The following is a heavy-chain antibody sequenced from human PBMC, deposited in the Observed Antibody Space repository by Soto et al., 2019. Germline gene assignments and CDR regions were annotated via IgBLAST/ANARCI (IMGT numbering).Heavy chain of an antibody. J-gene: IGHJ4*02. D-gene: IGHD2-2*02. Sequence: QVQLVQSGAEVKKPGSSVKVSCKASGGTLSSYTIRWVRQAPGQGLEWMGRIIPILGIANYAQKFQGRVTITADKSTSTAYMELSSLRSVDTAVYYCAMEYCSSTSCYRDYWGQGTLVTVSS. CDR1: GGTLSSYT. CDR2: IIPILGIA. CDR3: AMEYCSSTSCYRDY. V-gene: IGHV1-69*02.